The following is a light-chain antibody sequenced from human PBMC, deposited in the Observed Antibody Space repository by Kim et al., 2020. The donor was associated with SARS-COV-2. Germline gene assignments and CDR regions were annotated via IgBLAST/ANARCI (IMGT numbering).Light chain of an antibody. J-gene: IGKJ5*01. CDR1: QSITTRS. V-gene: IGKV3D-20*01. CDR2: GAS. CDR3: QQYETSPFT. Sequence: PGESATLSCGASQSITTRSLAWFQHKPGLAPRLLIYGASNRVTAIPNRFSGSGSATDFTLTISRLEPEDFAIYYCQQYETSPFTFGQGTRLE.